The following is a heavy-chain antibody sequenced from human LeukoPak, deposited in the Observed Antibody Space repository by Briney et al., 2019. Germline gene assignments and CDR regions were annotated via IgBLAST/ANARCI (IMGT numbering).Heavy chain of an antibody. Sequence: SETLSLTCTVSGGSISSSSYYWGWIRQPPGKGLEWIGSIYYSGSTYYNPSLKSRVTISVDTSKNQFSLKLSSVTAADTAVYYCARSDYDSSGYYFDYWGQGTLVTVSS. V-gene: IGHV4-39*07. CDR3: ARSDYDSSGYYFDY. CDR1: GGSISSSSYY. J-gene: IGHJ4*02. CDR2: IYYSGST. D-gene: IGHD3-22*01.